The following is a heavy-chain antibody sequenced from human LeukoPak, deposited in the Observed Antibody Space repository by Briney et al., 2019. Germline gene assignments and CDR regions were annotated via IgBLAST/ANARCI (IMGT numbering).Heavy chain of an antibody. CDR3: AKNTQNYGGPLGY. CDR1: GFTFSSYA. J-gene: IGHJ4*02. CDR2: ISSSSIYI. D-gene: IGHD1-7*01. Sequence: GGSLRLSCAASGFTFSSYAMNWVRQAPGKGLEWVSSISSSSIYIYYADSVKGRFTISRDNAKNSLYLQMNSLRAEDTAVYYCAKNTQNYGGPLGYWGQGTLVTVSS. V-gene: IGHV3-21*01.